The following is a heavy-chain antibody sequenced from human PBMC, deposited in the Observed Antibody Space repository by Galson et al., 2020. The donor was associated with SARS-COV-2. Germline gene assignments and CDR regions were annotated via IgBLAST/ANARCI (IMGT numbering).Heavy chain of an antibody. CDR2: ISSSSSYI. Sequence: GGSLRLSCAASGFTFSSYSMNWVRQAPGKGLEWVSSISSSSSYIYYADSVKGRFTISRDNAKNSLYLQMNSLRAEDTAVYYCARDHTIFGVVINYYGMDVWGQGTTVTVSS. CDR3: ARDHTIFGVVINYYGMDV. CDR1: GFTFSSYS. J-gene: IGHJ6*02. V-gene: IGHV3-21*01. D-gene: IGHD3-3*01.